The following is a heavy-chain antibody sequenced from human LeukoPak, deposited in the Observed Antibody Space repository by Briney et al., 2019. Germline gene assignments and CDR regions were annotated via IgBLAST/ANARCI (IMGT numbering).Heavy chain of an antibody. CDR2: IEKDGSEK. CDR1: GFAFSRYW. CDR3: ARVTYGDYY. Sequence: GGSLRLSCAVSGFAFSRYWMTWVRQAPGEGLEWVANIEKDGSEKYYVDSVKGRFTISRDNAKNSLYLQMNSLRAEDTAVYYCARVTYGDYYWGQGTLVTVSS. J-gene: IGHJ4*02. V-gene: IGHV3-7*05. D-gene: IGHD4-17*01.